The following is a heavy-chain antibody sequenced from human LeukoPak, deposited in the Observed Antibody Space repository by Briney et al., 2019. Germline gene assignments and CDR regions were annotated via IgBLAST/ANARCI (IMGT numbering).Heavy chain of an antibody. Sequence: GGSLRLSCAASGFTFSSYSMNWVRQAPGKGLEWVSSISSSSSYIYYADSVKGRFTISRDNAKNSLYLQMNSLRAEDTSVYYCARDLSGVVAATDDWFDPWGQGTLVTVSS. CDR2: ISSSSSYI. CDR3: ARDLSGVVAATDDWFDP. CDR1: GFTFSSYS. V-gene: IGHV3-21*01. D-gene: IGHD2-15*01. J-gene: IGHJ5*02.